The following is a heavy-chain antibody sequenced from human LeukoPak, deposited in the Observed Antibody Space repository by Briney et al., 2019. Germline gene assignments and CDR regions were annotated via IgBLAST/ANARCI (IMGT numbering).Heavy chain of an antibody. D-gene: IGHD5-18*01. CDR3: AKDRDTANDY. CDR2: IYADGGT. Sequence: GGSLRLSCAASGFPVSDHYMSWVRQAPGKGLEWVSLIYADGGTSYAASVRGRFTISRDRAKNTLYLQMNSLRAEDTAVYYCAKDRDTANDYWGQGTLVTVSS. J-gene: IGHJ4*02. V-gene: IGHV3-53*01. CDR1: GFPVSDHY.